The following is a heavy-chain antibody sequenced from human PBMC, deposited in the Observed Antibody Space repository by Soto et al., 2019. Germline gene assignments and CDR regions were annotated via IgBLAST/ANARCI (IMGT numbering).Heavy chain of an antibody. CDR1: GYTFTTYG. D-gene: IGHD1-26*01. V-gene: IGHV1-18*04. Sequence: ASVKVYCKASGYTFTTYGISWVRQAPGQVLEWMGWISVDNGNTNYAQKFQGRVTMTADTSTSTAYMELRSLISDDTAVYYCARDGNSILIVGTNSAAFDIWGQGTMVTVSS. J-gene: IGHJ3*02. CDR2: ISVDNGNT. CDR3: ARDGNSILIVGTNSAAFDI.